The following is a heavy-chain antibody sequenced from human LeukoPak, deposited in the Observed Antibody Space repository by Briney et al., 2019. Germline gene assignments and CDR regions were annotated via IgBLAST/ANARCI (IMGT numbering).Heavy chain of an antibody. D-gene: IGHD4-11*01. J-gene: IGHJ4*02. Sequence: GSLRLSCAASGFTFGIYAMNWFRQAPGKGLEWVSYIGPSGSNIYYADSVKGRFTISRDNDKDSLYLQMNSLRAEDTAVYYCAKGLTTLDYWGQGTLVTVSS. CDR1: GFTFGIYA. CDR2: IGPSGSNI. CDR3: AKGLTTLDY. V-gene: IGHV3-48*01.